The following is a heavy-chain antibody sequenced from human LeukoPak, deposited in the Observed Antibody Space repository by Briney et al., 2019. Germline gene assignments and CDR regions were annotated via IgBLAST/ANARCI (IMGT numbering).Heavy chain of an antibody. CDR1: GFTFSSYS. D-gene: IGHD3-10*02. J-gene: IGHJ6*04. CDR2: ISSSSSYI. V-gene: IGHV3-21*01. Sequence: GGSLRLSCAASGFTFSSYSMNWVRQAPGKGLEWVSSISSSSSYIYHADSVKGRFTISRDNAKSSLYLQMNSLRAEDTAVYYCAELGSTMIGGVWGKGTTVTISS. CDR3: AELGSTMIGGV.